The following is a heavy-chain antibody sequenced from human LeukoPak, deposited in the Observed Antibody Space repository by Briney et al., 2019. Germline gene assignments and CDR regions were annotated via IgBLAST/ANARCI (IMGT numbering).Heavy chain of an antibody. Sequence: PSETLSFTCTVSGGSISSSSYYWGWIRQPPGKGLEWIGSIYYSGSTYYNPSLKSRVTISVDTSKNQFSLKLSSVTAADTAVYYCARWEYSSSSAFDYWGQGTLVTVSS. CDR1: GGSISSSSYY. D-gene: IGHD6-6*01. V-gene: IGHV4-39*01. CDR3: ARWEYSSSSAFDY. J-gene: IGHJ4*02. CDR2: IYYSGST.